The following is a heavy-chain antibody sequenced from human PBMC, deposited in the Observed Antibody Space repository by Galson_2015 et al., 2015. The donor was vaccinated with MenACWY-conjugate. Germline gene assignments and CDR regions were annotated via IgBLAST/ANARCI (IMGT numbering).Heavy chain of an antibody. D-gene: IGHD7-27*01. CDR1: GASISSHH. Sequence: SETLSLTCTVSGASISSHHWSWFWQPPGKGLEWIAYIRDTGSLKDNPSLKSRVTMSADKSNNQFSLRLISVTAADTAVYYCARLPTWGSSFGYFDYWGQGILVAVSS. J-gene: IGHJ4*02. CDR2: IRDTGSL. V-gene: IGHV4-59*08. CDR3: ARLPTWGSSFGYFDY.